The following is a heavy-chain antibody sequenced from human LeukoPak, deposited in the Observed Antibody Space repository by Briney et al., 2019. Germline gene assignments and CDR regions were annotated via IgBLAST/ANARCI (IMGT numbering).Heavy chain of an antibody. J-gene: IGHJ4*02. D-gene: IGHD1-1*01. CDR3: ARVTGTTPFDC. Sequence: SETLSLTCAVSGGSIGSNNWWSWVRQPPGKGLEWIGEISHGGRINYNPSLESRVTISVDTSNNQFSLKLNSVTAADTAVYFCARVTGTTPFDCWGQGTLVTVSS. V-gene: IGHV4-4*02. CDR2: ISHGGRI. CDR1: GGSIGSNNW.